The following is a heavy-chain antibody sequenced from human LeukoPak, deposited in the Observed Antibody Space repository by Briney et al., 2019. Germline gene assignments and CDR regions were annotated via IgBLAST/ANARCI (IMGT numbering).Heavy chain of an antibody. V-gene: IGHV1-18*01. CDR1: GYTFTSYG. D-gene: IGHD6-19*01. J-gene: IGHJ4*02. Sequence: ASVKVSCKASGYTFTSYGITWVRQAPGQGLEWMGWISAYNGNTNYAQKLQGRVTMTTGTSTSTAYMELRSLRSDDTAVYYCARGGSSGWRTPNDDYWGQGTLVTVSS. CDR2: ISAYNGNT. CDR3: ARGGSSGWRTPNDDY.